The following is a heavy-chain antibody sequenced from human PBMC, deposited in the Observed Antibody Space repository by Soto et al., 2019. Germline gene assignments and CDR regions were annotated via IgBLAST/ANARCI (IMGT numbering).Heavy chain of an antibody. Sequence: GGSLRLSCAASGFTFSSYAMSWVRQAPGKGLEWVSAISGSGGSTYYADSVKGRFTISRDNSKNTLYLQMNSLRAEDTAVYYCANGYCSGGSCYSGSGAYWGQGTLVTVSS. V-gene: IGHV3-23*01. CDR1: GFTFSSYA. J-gene: IGHJ4*02. D-gene: IGHD2-15*01. CDR2: ISGSGGST. CDR3: ANGYCSGGSCYSGSGAY.